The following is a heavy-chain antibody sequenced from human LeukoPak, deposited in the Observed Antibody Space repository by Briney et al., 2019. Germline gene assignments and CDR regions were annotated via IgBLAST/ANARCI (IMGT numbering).Heavy chain of an antibody. D-gene: IGHD3-10*02. Sequence: GGSRRLSCAASGFTFSNYWMSWVRQAPGKGREGMGNIKEDGSETYYVDSVKGRFTISRDNAQNSLYLHMHSLRVEDTAVYYCARDPYVSNFDYWGQGTLVTVSS. CDR3: ARDPYVSNFDY. V-gene: IGHV3-7*03. CDR2: IKEDGSET. CDR1: GFTFSNYW. J-gene: IGHJ4*02.